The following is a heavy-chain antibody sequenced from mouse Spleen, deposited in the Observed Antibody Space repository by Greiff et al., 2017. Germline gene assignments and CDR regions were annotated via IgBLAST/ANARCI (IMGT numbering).Heavy chain of an antibody. Sequence: LVESGAELVRPGASVTLSCKASGYTFTDYEMHWVKQTPVHGLEWIGAIDPETGGTAYNQKFKGKAILTADKSSSTAYMELRSLTSEDSAVYYCTRPYYSYYAWFAYWGQGTLVTVSA. CDR3: TRPYYSYYAWFAY. D-gene: IGHD2-12*01. V-gene: IGHV1-15*01. CDR1: GYTFTDYE. CDR2: IDPETGGT. J-gene: IGHJ3*01.